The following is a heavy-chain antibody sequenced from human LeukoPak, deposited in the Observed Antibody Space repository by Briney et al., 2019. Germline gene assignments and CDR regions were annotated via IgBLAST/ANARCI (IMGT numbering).Heavy chain of an antibody. J-gene: IGHJ4*02. D-gene: IGHD3-16*02. CDR1: GFTFSSYG. CDR3: AKVGHRGGYVWGSYRRFDY. CDR2: ISYDGSNK. Sequence: GRSLRLSCAASGFTFSSYGMHWVRQAPGKGLEWVAVISYDGSNKYYADSVKGRFTISRDNSKNTLYLQMNSLRAEDTAVYYCAKVGHRGGYVWGSYRRFDYWGQGTLVTVSS. V-gene: IGHV3-30*18.